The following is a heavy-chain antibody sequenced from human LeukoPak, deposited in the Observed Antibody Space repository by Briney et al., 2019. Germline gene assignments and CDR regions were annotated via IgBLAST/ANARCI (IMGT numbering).Heavy chain of an antibody. D-gene: IGHD6-25*01. CDR3: AKDIAAYYGMDV. CDR1: GFTFDDYA. V-gene: IGHV3-9*01. J-gene: IGHJ6*02. CDR2: ISWNSVSI. Sequence: GRSLRLPCAASGFTFDDYAMHWVRQAPGKGLEWVSGISWNSVSIGYADSVKGRFTISRDNAKNSLYLQMNSLRAEDTALYYCAKDIAAYYGMDVWGQGTTVTVSS.